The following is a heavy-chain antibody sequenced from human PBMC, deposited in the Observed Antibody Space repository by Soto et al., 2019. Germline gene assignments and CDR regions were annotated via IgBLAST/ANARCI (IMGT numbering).Heavy chain of an antibody. Sequence: QVQLQQSGPGLVKPSETLSLTCSVSAGSMRNYYWSWIRQPPGKGLEWIGNVDDSGTTKYNPSLRGRVNISVDTTTNQFSLQLSSVIAADSAVYYCSRDVSCSGGSCYPNDWFDPWGQGTLVTVSS. D-gene: IGHD2-15*01. CDR2: VDDSGTT. CDR1: AGSMRNYY. CDR3: SRDVSCSGGSCYPNDWFDP. J-gene: IGHJ5*02. V-gene: IGHV4-59*01.